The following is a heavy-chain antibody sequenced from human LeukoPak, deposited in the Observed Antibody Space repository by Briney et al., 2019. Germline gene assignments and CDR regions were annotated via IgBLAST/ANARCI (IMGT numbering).Heavy chain of an antibody. CDR3: ARGSYYYDSSGYYYDHFDY. V-gene: IGHV4-4*07. J-gene: IGHJ4*02. Sequence: SETLSLTCTVSGGSISSYYWSWIRQPAGKGLEWIGRIYTSGSTNYNPSLKSRVTMSVDTSKNQFSLKLSSVTAADTAVYYCARGSYYYDSSGYYYDHFDYWGQGTLVTVSS. CDR2: IYTSGST. D-gene: IGHD3-22*01. CDR1: GGSISSYY.